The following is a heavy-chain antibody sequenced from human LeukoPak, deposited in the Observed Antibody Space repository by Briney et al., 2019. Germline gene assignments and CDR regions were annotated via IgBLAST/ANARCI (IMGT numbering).Heavy chain of an antibody. D-gene: IGHD6-13*01. V-gene: IGHV1-2*02. CDR2: INPNSGGT. J-gene: IGHJ5*02. Sequence: GASVKVSCKASGYTFTSYGISWVRQAPGQGLEWMGWINPNSGGTNYAQKFQGRVTMTRDTSISTAYMELSRLRSDDTAVYYCARAGIAAAGYGPWGQGTLVTVSS. CDR3: ARAGIAAAGYGP. CDR1: GYTFTSYG.